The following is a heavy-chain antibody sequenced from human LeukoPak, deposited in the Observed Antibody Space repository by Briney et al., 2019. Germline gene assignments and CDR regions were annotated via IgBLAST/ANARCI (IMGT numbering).Heavy chain of an antibody. CDR2: IYTSGST. CDR3: ARESYSSSYLFDF. Sequence: SETLSLTCTVSGGSISSYYWSWIRQPAVKGLDWIRRIYTSGSTNYNPSLKSRVTMSVDTSKNQISLKVNSVTAADTAVYYCARESYSSSYLFDFWGQGTLVTVSS. CDR1: GGSISSYY. D-gene: IGHD6-6*01. J-gene: IGHJ4*02. V-gene: IGHV4-4*07.